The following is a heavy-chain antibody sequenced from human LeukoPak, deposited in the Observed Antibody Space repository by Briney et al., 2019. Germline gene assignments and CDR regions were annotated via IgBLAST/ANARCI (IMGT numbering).Heavy chain of an antibody. CDR3: AKHSGTLVVVRATEVDY. CDR2: INHSGST. J-gene: IGHJ4*02. CDR1: GGSFSGYY. D-gene: IGHD2-15*01. Sequence: PSETLSLTCAVYGGSFSGYYWSWIRQPPGKGLEWIGEINHSGSTNYNPSLKSRVTISVDTSKNQFSLELSSVTAADTAEYYCAKHSGTLVVVRATEVDYWGQGILVTVSS. V-gene: IGHV4-34*01.